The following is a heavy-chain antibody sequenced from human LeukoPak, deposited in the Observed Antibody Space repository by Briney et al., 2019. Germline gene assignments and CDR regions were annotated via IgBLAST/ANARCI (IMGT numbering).Heavy chain of an antibody. CDR2: VYYSGRT. D-gene: IGHD5-24*01. CDR1: GGSISVDTYY. J-gene: IGHJ3*02. Sequence: SETLSLTCTVSGGSISVDTYYCAWIRQPPGRGLEWIGSVYYSGRTDYNPSLKSRVTISVDTSDNQLSLSLKSVTAADTAVYYCAGHGPVETATDAFDIWGQGTVVSVSS. CDR3: AGHGPVETATDAFDI. V-gene: IGHV4-39*01.